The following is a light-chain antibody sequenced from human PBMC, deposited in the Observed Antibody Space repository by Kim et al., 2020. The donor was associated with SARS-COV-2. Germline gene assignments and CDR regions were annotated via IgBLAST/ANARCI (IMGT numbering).Light chain of an antibody. J-gene: IGLJ2*01. V-gene: IGLV2-14*03. CDR1: SNDIGGYNY. Sequence: QSALTQPASVSGSPGQSVTISCTGTSNDIGGYNYVSWYQQHPGKAPKLIIYDVTYRPSGISDRFSGSKSGNTASLTISGLQVEDEATYYCSALRGSTTLLFGGGSRLTVL. CDR2: DVT. CDR3: SALRGSTTLL.